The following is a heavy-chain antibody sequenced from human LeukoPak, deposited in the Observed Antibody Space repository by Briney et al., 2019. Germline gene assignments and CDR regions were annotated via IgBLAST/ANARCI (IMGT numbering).Heavy chain of an antibody. D-gene: IGHD3-10*02. CDR3: ARGALHVFDY. V-gene: IGHV3-48*03. J-gene: IGHJ4*02. Sequence: GGSLRLSCAASGFTFSDYEINWVRQAPGKGLEWVSCISTSGSTTYYADSVKGLFTISRDNAKNSLFLQMNTLTVEDTAVYYCARGALHVFDYWGQGTPVTVSS. CDR1: GFTFSDYE. CDR2: ISTSGSTT.